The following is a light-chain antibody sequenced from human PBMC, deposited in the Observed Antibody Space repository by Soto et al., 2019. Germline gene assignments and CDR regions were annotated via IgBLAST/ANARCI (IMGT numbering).Light chain of an antibody. J-gene: IGLJ1*01. CDR1: SSDVGGYNY. CDR3: SSYTSGSTPLFV. V-gene: IGLV2-14*01. CDR2: DVS. Sequence: QSVLTQPASVSGSPGQSITISCTGTSSDVGGYNYVSWYQQHPGKAPKLMIYDVSNRPSGVSNRFSGSKSGNTASLTISGRQAEDEADYYCSSYTSGSTPLFVFGTGTKLTVL.